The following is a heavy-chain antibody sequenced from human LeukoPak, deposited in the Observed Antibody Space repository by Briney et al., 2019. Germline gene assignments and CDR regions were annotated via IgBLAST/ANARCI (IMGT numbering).Heavy chain of an antibody. CDR2: TRNKANSYTT. V-gene: IGHV3-72*01. CDR1: GFTFSDHY. J-gene: IGHJ4*02. Sequence: PGGSLRLSCAASGFTFSDHYMDWVRRAPGKGLEWVGRTRNKANSYTTEYAASVKGRFTISRDDSKNSLYLQMNSLKTEDTAVYYCAREDYYGSGSYYGTFDYWGQGTLVTVSS. CDR3: AREDYYGSGSYYGTFDY. D-gene: IGHD3-10*01.